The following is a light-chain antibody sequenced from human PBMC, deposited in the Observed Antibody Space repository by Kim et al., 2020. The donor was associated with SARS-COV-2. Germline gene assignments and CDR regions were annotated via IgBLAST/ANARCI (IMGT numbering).Light chain of an antibody. J-gene: IGKJ1*01. Sequence: VMTQSPLSLPVTLGQPASISCTSSQGLVHNDGNTYLSWFHQRPGQSPRRLIYKVSNRDSRVPDRFSGSGSGTDFTLKITRVEAEDVGTYYCLQGTRWPWTFGQGTKVDIK. CDR3: LQGTRWPWT. CDR2: KVS. CDR1: QGLVHNDGNTY. V-gene: IGKV2-30*02.